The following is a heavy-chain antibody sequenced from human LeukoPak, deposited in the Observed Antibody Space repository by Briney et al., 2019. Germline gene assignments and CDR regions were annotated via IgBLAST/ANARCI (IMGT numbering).Heavy chain of an antibody. D-gene: IGHD3-22*01. J-gene: IGHJ4*02. Sequence: GGSLRLSCAASGFTFSSYAMSWVRQAPGKGLEWVSAISGSGGSTYYADSVKGRFTISRDNSKNSLYLQMNSLRAEDTAVYYCARDDPLGGGYYDSSGYFDYWGQGTLVTVSS. CDR3: ARDDPLGGGYYDSSGYFDY. V-gene: IGHV3-23*01. CDR2: ISGSGGST. CDR1: GFTFSSYA.